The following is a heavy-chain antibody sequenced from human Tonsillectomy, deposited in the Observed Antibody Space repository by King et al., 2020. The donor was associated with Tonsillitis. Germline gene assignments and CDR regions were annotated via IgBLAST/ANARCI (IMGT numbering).Heavy chain of an antibody. CDR3: LGGTIPQLGLKTGFDS. CDR2: IKPDGSEK. D-gene: IGHD1-14*01. CDR1: GFTFSSYW. J-gene: IGHJ4*02. Sequence: VQLVESGGGLVQPGGSLRLSCAASGFTFSSYWMYWVRQAPGKGLEWVANIKPDGSEKYYVDSVKGRFTISRDNAKNSLYLQMINLRAEDTAVYYWLGGTIPQLGLKTGFDSWGQGPLVTVTS. V-gene: IGHV3-7*03.